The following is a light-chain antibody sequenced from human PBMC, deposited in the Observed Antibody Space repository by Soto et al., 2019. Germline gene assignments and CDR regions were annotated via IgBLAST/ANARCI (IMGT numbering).Light chain of an antibody. CDR1: QSVFNY. J-gene: IGKJ1*01. CDR2: DVS. Sequence: EIVLTQPPATLSLSPGERATLSCRASQSVFNYLAWYQQKPGQAPRLLIYDVSDRATGIPARFTGGGSGTDLTLTISSLEPEDFAVYFCQHRSNWPGTFGQGTKV. V-gene: IGKV3-11*01. CDR3: QHRSNWPGT.